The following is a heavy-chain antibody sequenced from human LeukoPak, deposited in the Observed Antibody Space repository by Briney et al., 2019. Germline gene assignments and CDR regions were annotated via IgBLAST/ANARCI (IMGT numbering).Heavy chain of an antibody. CDR1: GYTFTSYA. CDR3: ARDRPHIVGATVVHYGMDV. V-gene: IGHV1-3*01. CDR2: INAGNGNT. Sequence: ASVKVSCKASGYTFTSYAMHWVRQAPGQRLEWMGWINAGNGNTKYSQKFQGRVTITRDTSASTAYMELSSLRSEDTAVYYCARDRPHIVGATVVHYGMDVWGQGTTVTVSS. D-gene: IGHD1-26*01. J-gene: IGHJ6*02.